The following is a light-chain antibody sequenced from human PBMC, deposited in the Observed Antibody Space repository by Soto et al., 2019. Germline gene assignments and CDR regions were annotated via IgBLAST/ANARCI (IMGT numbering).Light chain of an antibody. Sequence: DIQMTQSPSSLSTSVNITCRASLGFTSWLAWYQQKREKAPKSPMYGASILQSGVPSGFSGSGSGTDFTLTTHTLQPEDFATYSCQHYNSFPRTFGHGTKVEIK. CDR1: LGFTSW. CDR3: QHYNSFPRT. J-gene: IGKJ1*01. CDR2: GAS. V-gene: IGKV1D-16*01.